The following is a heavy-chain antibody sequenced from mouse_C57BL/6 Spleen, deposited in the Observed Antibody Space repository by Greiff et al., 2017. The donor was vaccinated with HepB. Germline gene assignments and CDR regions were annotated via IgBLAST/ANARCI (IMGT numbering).Heavy chain of an antibody. Sequence: VQLKESGPELVKPGASVKISCKASGYAFSSSWMNWVKQRPGKGLEWIGRIYPGDGDTNYNGKFKGKATLTADKSSSTAYMQLSSLTSEDSAVYFCARRDGSSSMDYWGQGTTLTVSS. D-gene: IGHD1-1*01. V-gene: IGHV1-82*01. J-gene: IGHJ2*01. CDR2: IYPGDGDT. CDR1: GYAFSSSW. CDR3: ARRDGSSSMDY.